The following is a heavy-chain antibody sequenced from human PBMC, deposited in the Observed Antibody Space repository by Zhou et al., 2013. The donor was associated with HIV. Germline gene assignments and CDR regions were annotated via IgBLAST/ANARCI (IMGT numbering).Heavy chain of an antibody. V-gene: IGHV1-2*02. Sequence: QVQLVQSGAEVKKPGASVKASCKASGYTFTDYYIHWVRQAPGQGLEWMGWVNPKTGDTKNALKFQGRVTMTRDTSISTVYMELTSLRSDDTAVYYCARGRVLTVFVGGGMDVWGQGTAVTVSS. CDR1: GYTFTDYY. CDR3: ARGRVLTVFVGGGMDV. J-gene: IGHJ6*02. CDR2: VNPKTGDT. D-gene: IGHD3-9*01.